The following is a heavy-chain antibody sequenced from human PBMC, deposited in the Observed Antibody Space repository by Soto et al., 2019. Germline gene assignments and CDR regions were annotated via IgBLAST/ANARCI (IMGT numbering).Heavy chain of an antibody. CDR1: EFTFSNND. J-gene: IGHJ4*02. D-gene: IGHD6-19*01. CDR3: ATDGDSSGGWYFNGDYFNF. Sequence: GGSLRLSCAVAEFTFSNNDMHWVRQPTGKGLEWVSGSGRVGDTYYADSVKGRFTISRDNARNSLFLQMNFLDVEDTALYYCATDGDSSGGWYFNGDYFNFWGQGTLVTVSS. CDR2: SGRVGDT. V-gene: IGHV3-13*01.